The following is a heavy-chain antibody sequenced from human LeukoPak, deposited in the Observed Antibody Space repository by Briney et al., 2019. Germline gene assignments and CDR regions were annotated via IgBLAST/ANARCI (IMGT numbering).Heavy chain of an antibody. V-gene: IGHV3-9*03. CDR1: GFTFNNNW. J-gene: IGHJ1*01. D-gene: IGHD6-19*01. CDR2: ISWNSGSI. CDR3: AKSPESGWYGGYFQH. Sequence: GGSLRLSCVASGFTFNNNWMHWVRQAPGKGLEWVSGISWNSGSIGYADSVKGRFTISRDNAKNSLYLQMNSLRAEDMALYYCAKSPESGWYGGYFQHWGQGTLVTVSS.